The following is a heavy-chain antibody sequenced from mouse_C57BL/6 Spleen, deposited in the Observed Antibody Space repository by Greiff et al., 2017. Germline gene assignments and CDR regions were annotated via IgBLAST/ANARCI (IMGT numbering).Heavy chain of an antibody. CDR2: ISRGSSTI. J-gene: IGHJ1*03. CDR3: AKGVDGYYNWYFDV. Sequence: EVMLVESGGGLVKPGGSLKLSCAASGFTFSDYGMHWVRQAPEKGLEWVAYISRGSSTIYYADTVKGRFTITRDNAKNTLFLQMTSLRSEDTAMYYCAKGVDGYYNWYFDVWGTGTTVTVSS. CDR1: GFTFSDYG. D-gene: IGHD2-3*01. V-gene: IGHV5-17*01.